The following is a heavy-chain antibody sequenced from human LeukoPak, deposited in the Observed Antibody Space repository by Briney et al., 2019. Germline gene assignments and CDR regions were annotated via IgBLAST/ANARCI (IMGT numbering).Heavy chain of an antibody. CDR2: INPNSGGT. CDR1: GYTFTGYY. Sequence: ASVKVSCKASGYTFTGYYMHWVRQAPGQGLEWMGRINPNSGGTNYAQKFQGRVTMTRDTSISTAYMELSSLRSDDTAVYYCARGREFWLVYYPFRYWRQGTLVSVSS. J-gene: IGHJ4*02. V-gene: IGHV1-2*02. CDR3: ARGREFWLVYYPFRY. D-gene: IGHD3-3*01.